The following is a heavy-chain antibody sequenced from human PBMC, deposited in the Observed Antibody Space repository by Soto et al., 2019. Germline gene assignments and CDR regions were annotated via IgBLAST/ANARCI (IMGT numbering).Heavy chain of an antibody. V-gene: IGHV3-7*01. Sequence: GGSLRLSCAASGFTFSSYWMSWVRQAPGKGLEWVANIKQDGSEKYYVDSVKGRFTISRDNAKNSLYLQMNSLRAEDTAVYYCARGSSRWYCSGGSCYRFDYWGQGTLVTVSS. CDR3: ARGSSRWYCSGGSCYRFDY. CDR1: GFTFSSYW. CDR2: IKQDGSEK. D-gene: IGHD2-15*01. J-gene: IGHJ4*02.